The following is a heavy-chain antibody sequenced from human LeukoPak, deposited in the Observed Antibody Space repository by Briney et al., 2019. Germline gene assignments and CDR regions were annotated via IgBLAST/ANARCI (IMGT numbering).Heavy chain of an antibody. D-gene: IGHD4-11*01. CDR1: GGSFSGYY. J-gene: IGHJ4*02. Sequence: PSETLSLTCAVYGGSFSGYYWGWIRHPPGKGLEWIGEINHNGSTNYNPSLKSRVTISVDTSKNQFSLKLSSVTDADTAVYYCARGYSIDYWGQGTLVTVSS. V-gene: IGHV4-34*01. CDR2: INHNGST. CDR3: ARGYSIDY.